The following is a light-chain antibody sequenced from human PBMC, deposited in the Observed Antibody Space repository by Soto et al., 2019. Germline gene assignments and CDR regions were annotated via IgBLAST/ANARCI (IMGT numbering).Light chain of an antibody. Sequence: QSVLTQPPSVSGAPGQRVSISCTGSSSNIGAGYDVHWYQHLPGTAPKLLIYGNSNRPSGVPDRFSGSKSGTSASLAITGLQAEDEADYYCQSFDRSLSGFYVFGTGTKVTVL. J-gene: IGLJ1*01. V-gene: IGLV1-40*01. CDR1: SSNIGAGYD. CDR3: QSFDRSLSGFYV. CDR2: GNS.